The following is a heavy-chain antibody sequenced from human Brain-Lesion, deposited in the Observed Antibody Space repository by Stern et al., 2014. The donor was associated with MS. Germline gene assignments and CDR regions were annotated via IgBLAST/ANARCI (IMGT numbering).Heavy chain of an antibody. CDR3: ARGERWFDS. CDR2: VNNDGRRT. D-gene: IGHD3-10*01. CDR1: GFTFSNYW. V-gene: IGHV3-74*02. Sequence: EVQLVESGGGLVKPGGSLRLSCAASGFTFSNYWMHWVRQEPGKGLVWVSRVNNDGRRTSYADSVKGRFTMSRDNAKNTLYLQMNSLRVEDTAIYYCARGERWFDSWGQGTLVTVSS. J-gene: IGHJ5*01.